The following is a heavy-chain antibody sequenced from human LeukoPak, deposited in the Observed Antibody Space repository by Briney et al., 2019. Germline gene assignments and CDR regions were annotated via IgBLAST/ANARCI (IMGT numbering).Heavy chain of an antibody. CDR3: ARDGSSGSGDY. D-gene: IGHD3-22*01. J-gene: IGHJ4*02. V-gene: IGHV1-46*01. CDR2: INPSGGTT. Sequence: GASVKASCKASGYTFTSYHMHWVRQAPGQGLEWMGMINPSGGTTSYAQKFQGRVTMTRDTSTSTVYMELSSLRSEDTAVYYCARDGSSGSGDYWGQGALVAVSS. CDR1: GYTFTSYH.